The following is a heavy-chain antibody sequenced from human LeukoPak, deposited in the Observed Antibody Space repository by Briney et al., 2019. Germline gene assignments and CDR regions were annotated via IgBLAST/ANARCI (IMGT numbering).Heavy chain of an antibody. CDR1: GYILTELS. Sequence: ASVKVSCKVSGYILTELSMHWVRQAPGEGLGWMGGFDPEDGETIYAQKFRGRVTMTEDTSTDTAYMELSSLRSEDTAVYYCATDRYYYDSSGLFDYWGQGTLVTVSS. D-gene: IGHD3-22*01. CDR3: ATDRYYYDSSGLFDY. J-gene: IGHJ4*02. CDR2: FDPEDGET. V-gene: IGHV1-24*01.